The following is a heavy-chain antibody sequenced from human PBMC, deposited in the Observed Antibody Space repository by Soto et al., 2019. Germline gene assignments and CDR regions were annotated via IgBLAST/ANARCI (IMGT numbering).Heavy chain of an antibody. CDR2: ISYDGSNK. V-gene: IGHV3-30-3*01. J-gene: IGHJ6*02. Sequence: QVQLVESGGGVVQPGRSLRLSCAASGFIFSSYAMHWVRQAPGKGLEWVAVISYDGSNKYYADSVKGRFTISRDNSKNTLYLQMNSLRAEDTAVYSCARTGLPHGMDVCGQGTTVSVSS. CDR3: ARTGLPHGMDV. D-gene: IGHD5-12*01. CDR1: GFIFSSYA.